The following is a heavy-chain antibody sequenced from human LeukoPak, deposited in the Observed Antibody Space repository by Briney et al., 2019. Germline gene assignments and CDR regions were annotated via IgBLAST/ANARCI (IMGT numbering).Heavy chain of an antibody. D-gene: IGHD7-27*01. J-gene: IGHJ3*02. CDR2: IYYSGST. V-gene: IGHV4-61*08. Sequence: SETLSLTCTVSGGSISSGDYYWSWIRQPPGKGLEWIGYIYYSGSTNYNPSLKSRVTISVDTSKNQFSLKLSSVTAADTAVYYCASLLRTGGNAFDIRGQGTMVTVSS. CDR3: ASLLRTGGNAFDI. CDR1: GGSISSGDYY.